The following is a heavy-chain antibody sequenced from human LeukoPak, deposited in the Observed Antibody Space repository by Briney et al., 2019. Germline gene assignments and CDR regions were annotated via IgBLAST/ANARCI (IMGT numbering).Heavy chain of an antibody. CDR1: GYSISSGYY. CDR2: IYHSGST. D-gene: IGHD2-2*01. CDR3: ARGYCRGNSCYDDRGAFDY. Sequence: SETLSLTCTVSGYSISSGYYWGWIRQPPGKGLEWIGSIYHSGSTYYNPSLKSRVTISVDTSKNQFSLKLSSVTAADTAVYYCARGYCRGNSCYDDRGAFDYWGQGTLVTVSS. V-gene: IGHV4-38-2*02. J-gene: IGHJ4*02.